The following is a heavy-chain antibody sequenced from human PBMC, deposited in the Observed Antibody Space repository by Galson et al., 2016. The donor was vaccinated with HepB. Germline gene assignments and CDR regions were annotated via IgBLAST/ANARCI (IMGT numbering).Heavy chain of an antibody. CDR2: ISYDGSHK. Sequence: SLRLSCAASGFTFNNYAIDWVRQAPGKGLEWLTVISYDGSHKYYADSVKGRFTISRDNSKNTVYLQMNSLTVEDTAVYFCARDPSHYYGMDVWGQGTTVTVAS. CDR3: ARDPSHYYGMDV. J-gene: IGHJ6*02. V-gene: IGHV3-30*04. CDR1: GFTFNNYA.